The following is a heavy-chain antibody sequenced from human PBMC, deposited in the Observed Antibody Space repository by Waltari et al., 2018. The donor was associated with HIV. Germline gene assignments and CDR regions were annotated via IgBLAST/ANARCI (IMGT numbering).Heavy chain of an antibody. J-gene: IGHJ4*02. D-gene: IGHD3-10*01. CDR1: GHPLTDLR. V-gene: IGHV1-24*01. Sequence: QAQLVQSGAEVKKPGASVKVSCKVSGHPLTDLRLHWVRQAPGKGLEWMGGFDVEDGETIYAQKFQGRVTMTEDRTTDTVYMELRSLRSEDTAVYYCATSLVRYNYGCFDYWGQGTLVTVSS. CDR2: FDVEDGET. CDR3: ATSLVRYNYGCFDY.